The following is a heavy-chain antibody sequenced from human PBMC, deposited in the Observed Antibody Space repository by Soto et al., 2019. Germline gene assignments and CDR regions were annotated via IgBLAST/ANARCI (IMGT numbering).Heavy chain of an antibody. CDR1: GFTFSSYG. V-gene: IGHV3-30*03. J-gene: IGHJ4*02. Sequence: PGGSLRLSCAASGFTFSSYGMHWVRQAPGKGLEWVAVISYDGSNKYYADSVKGRFTISRDNSKNTLYLQMNSLRAEDTAVYYCARDPGCSNGVCSRFDYWGQGALVTVSS. D-gene: IGHD2-8*01. CDR3: ARDPGCSNGVCSRFDY. CDR2: ISYDGSNK.